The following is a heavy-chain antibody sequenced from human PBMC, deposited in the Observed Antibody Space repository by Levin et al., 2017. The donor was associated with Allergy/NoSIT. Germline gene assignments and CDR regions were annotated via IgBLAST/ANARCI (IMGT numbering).Heavy chain of an antibody. Sequence: SQTLSLTCTVSGGSISSSHYYWAWIRQPPGKGLEWIGSISNSGSTFYNPSLKSRVTIFVDKSKNQLSLKLSSVTAADTAVYFCARRVGEYSISWYGDYDSWGQGILVTVSS. D-gene: IGHD6-13*01. J-gene: IGHJ4*02. CDR2: ISNSGST. CDR3: ARRVGEYSISWYGDYDS. CDR1: GGSISSSHYY. V-gene: IGHV4-39*01.